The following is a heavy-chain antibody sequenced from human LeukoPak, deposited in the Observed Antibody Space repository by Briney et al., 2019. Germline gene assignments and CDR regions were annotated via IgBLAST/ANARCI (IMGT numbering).Heavy chain of an antibody. CDR2: IRSKANSYAT. V-gene: IGHV3-73*01. D-gene: IGHD3-10*01. Sequence: GGSLRLSCAASGFTFSGSAMHWFRQASGKGLEWVGRIRSKANSYATAYAASVKGRFTISRDDSKNTAYLQMNSLKTEDTAVYYCTRILQRGYYYYMDVWGKGTTVTVSS. J-gene: IGHJ6*03. CDR3: TRILQRGYYYYMDV. CDR1: GFTFSGSA.